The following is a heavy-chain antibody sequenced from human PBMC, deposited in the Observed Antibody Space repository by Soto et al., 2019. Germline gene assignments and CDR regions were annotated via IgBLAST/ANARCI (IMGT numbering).Heavy chain of an antibody. Sequence: GGSLRLSCAASGFTFRSYAMSWVRQAPGKGLEWVSAIGGSSGSTDYADSVKGRFTISRDNSKNTLFLQMNSLRAEDMAVYYCAKDRSSTSCYAFDYWGQGTLVTVSS. CDR3: AKDRSSTSCYAFDY. CDR1: GFTFRSYA. D-gene: IGHD2-2*01. CDR2: IGGSSGST. J-gene: IGHJ4*02. V-gene: IGHV3-23*01.